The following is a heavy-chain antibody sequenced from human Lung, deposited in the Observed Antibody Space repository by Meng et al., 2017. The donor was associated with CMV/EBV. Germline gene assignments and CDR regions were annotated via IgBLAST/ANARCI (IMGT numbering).Heavy chain of an antibody. CDR3: ATRGYHYVDHY. CDR2: MYHSGST. D-gene: IGHD4-17*01. V-gene: IGHV4-4*02. J-gene: IGHJ4*02. CDR1: GGSITTW. Sequence: QVQLQESGPGLVKPSGTLSLICAVSGGSITTWWSWVRQPPGKGLEWIGEMYHSGSTNYNPSLKSRVTMSIDKSKNQFFLNLNSVTAADTAMCYCATRGYHYVDHYWGQGTLVTVSS.